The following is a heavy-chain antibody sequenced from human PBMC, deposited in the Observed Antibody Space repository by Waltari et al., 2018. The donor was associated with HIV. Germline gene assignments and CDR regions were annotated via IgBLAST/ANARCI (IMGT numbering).Heavy chain of an antibody. CDR3: VSVWFDS. V-gene: IGHV5-51*01. CDR1: GYNLTDYW. CDR2: VYPGDSST. J-gene: IGHJ5*01. Sequence: EVQLLQSGDAVRTPGESLKISCEASGYNLTDYWIGWGRQMPGKGLEWMGVVYPGDSSTKYSPSFQGHVTISADTSITTAYLKWSSLKASDTAMYYCVSVWFDSWGQGTLVTLSS.